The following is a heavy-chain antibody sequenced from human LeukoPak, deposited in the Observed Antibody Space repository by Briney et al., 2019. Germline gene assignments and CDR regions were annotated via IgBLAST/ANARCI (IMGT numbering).Heavy chain of an antibody. CDR3: ARDRFLEWRYDCSGYYWGGLDY. J-gene: IGHJ4*02. Sequence: VASVKVSCKASGYTFTSYGISWVRQAPGQGLEWMGWISAYNGNTNYAQKLQGRVTMTTDTSTSTAYMELRSLRSDDTAVYYCARDRFLEWRYDCSGYYWGGLDYWGQGTLVTVSS. CDR2: ISAYNGNT. D-gene: IGHD3-22*01. V-gene: IGHV1-18*01. CDR1: GYTFTSYG.